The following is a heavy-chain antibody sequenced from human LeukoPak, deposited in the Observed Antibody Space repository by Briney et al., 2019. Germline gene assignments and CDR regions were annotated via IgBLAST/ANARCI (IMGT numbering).Heavy chain of an antibody. Sequence: GGSLRLSCTASGFTFDGYAMHWVRQVPGKGLEWVSGINWNGGSMAYADSVKGRFTISRDNAKNSLYLQMNSLRAEYTALYYCAINSGYADPFDYWGQGTLVTVSS. CDR2: INWNGGSM. CDR3: AINSGYADPFDY. D-gene: IGHD5-12*01. CDR1: GFTFDGYA. V-gene: IGHV3-9*01. J-gene: IGHJ4*02.